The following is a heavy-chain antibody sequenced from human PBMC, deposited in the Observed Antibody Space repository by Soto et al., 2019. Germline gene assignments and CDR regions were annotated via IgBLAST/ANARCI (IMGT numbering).Heavy chain of an antibody. CDR2: ISGSGGST. Sequence: EVQLLESGGGLVQPGGSLRLSCAASGFTFSSYAMSWVRQAPGKGLEWVSAISGSGGSTYYADSVKGRFTISRDNSKNTLVLQRNSMRAENTTVYYCAKDGSYYYDSSVYSDVEYFQHWGQGTLVTVSS. J-gene: IGHJ1*01. CDR1: GFTFSSYA. CDR3: AKDGSYYYDSSVYSDVEYFQH. V-gene: IGHV3-23*01. D-gene: IGHD3-22*01.